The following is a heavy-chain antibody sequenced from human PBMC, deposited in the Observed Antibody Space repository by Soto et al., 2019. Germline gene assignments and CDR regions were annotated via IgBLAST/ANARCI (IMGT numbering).Heavy chain of an antibody. Sequence: QVQLVQSGAEVKKPGASVKVSCKTSGYTFSTYPISWVRQAPVQGLEWVGWISTYNGKTNYGQKFQGRVTITTDTSASTAYMNLRNLRSDDTAVYYCARDRVEAALGTFDQWGQGTLVTVSS. V-gene: IGHV1-18*01. CDR3: ARDRVEAALGTFDQ. CDR1: GYTFSTYP. J-gene: IGHJ4*02. CDR2: ISTYNGKT. D-gene: IGHD6-13*01.